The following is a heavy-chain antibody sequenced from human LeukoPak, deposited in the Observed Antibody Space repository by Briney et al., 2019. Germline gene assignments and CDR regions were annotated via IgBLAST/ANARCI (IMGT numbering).Heavy chain of an antibody. CDR3: ARLYYYDSSGYNPSLPRPNYYYYYMDV. Sequence: SETLSLTCTVSGGSISSYYWSWIRQPAGKGLEWIGRIYTSGSTNYNPSLKSRVTMSVDTSKNQFSLKLSSVTAADTAVYYCARLYYYDSSGYNPSLPRPNYYYYYMDVWGKGTTVTVSS. D-gene: IGHD3-22*01. J-gene: IGHJ6*03. V-gene: IGHV4-4*07. CDR2: IYTSGST. CDR1: GGSISSYY.